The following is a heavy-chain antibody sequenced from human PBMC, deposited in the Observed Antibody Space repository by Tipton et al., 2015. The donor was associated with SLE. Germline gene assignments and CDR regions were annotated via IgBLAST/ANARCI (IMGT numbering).Heavy chain of an antibody. D-gene: IGHD3-3*01. CDR1: GGSFSGYY. CDR2: IYHSGST. V-gene: IGHV4-34*09. Sequence: LRLSCAVYGGSFSGYYWSWIRQPPGKGLEWIGYIYHSGSTYYNPSLRSRLTISVDTAKNQFSLSLSSVTAADTAVYYCAREGSGNGFDCWGQGTLVTVSS. CDR3: AREGSGNGFDC. J-gene: IGHJ4*02.